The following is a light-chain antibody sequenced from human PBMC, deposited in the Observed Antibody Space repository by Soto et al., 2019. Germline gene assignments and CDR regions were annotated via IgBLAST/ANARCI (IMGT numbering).Light chain of an antibody. CDR1: QSISSW. V-gene: IGKV1-5*01. Sequence: QMTQSPSTLSASVGDRVIMTCRASQSISSWLAWYQQKPGKAPKLLIYDASSLESGVPSRFSGSGSGTEFTLTISSLQPDHFATYYCQQYNTYWTFGQGTKVDI. J-gene: IGKJ1*01. CDR2: DAS. CDR3: QQYNTYWT.